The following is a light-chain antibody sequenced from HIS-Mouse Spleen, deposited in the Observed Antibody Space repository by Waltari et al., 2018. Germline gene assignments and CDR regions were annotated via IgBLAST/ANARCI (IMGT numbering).Light chain of an antibody. J-gene: IGLJ3*02. CDR1: SSNIGSNP. CDR2: STN. V-gene: IGLV1-44*01. Sequence: QSVLTQPPSASGTPGQRVTISCSGSSSNIGSNPVNWYQQLPGTAPKLLIYSTNQRHSGVPDRFSGSKSGTSASLAISGLQSEDEADYYCAAWDDSLNGWVFGGGTKLTVL. CDR3: AAWDDSLNGWV.